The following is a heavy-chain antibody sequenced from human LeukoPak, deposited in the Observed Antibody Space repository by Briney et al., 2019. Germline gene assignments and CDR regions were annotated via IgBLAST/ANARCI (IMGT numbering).Heavy chain of an antibody. V-gene: IGHV4-39*07. Sequence: SETLSLTCTVSGGSIRSSSYYWGWIRQPPGKGLEWIGVIYYSGRTYYNPSLKSRVTISVDTSKNQFSLKLSSVTAADTAVYYCARITLGYCSSTSCYNPTDYWGQGTLVTVSS. J-gene: IGHJ4*02. D-gene: IGHD2-2*02. CDR3: ARITLGYCSSTSCYNPTDY. CDR1: GGSIRSSSYY. CDR2: IYYSGRT.